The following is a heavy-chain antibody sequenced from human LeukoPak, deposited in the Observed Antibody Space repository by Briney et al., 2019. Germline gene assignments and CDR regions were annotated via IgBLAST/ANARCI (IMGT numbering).Heavy chain of an antibody. Sequence: GGSLRPSCAASGFTFSSCAMSWVRQAPGKGLEWVSLISGSGDSRYYADSVKGRFTISRDNSKNTLYLQMNSLRAEDTAVYYCAKDGGGYFDYWGQGTLVTVSS. CDR3: AKDGGGYFDY. V-gene: IGHV3-23*01. J-gene: IGHJ4*02. CDR2: ISGSGDSR. CDR1: GFTFSSCA. D-gene: IGHD3-10*01.